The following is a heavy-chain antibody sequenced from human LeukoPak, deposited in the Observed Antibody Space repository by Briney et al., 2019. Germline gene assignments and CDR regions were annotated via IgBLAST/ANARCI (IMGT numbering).Heavy chain of an antibody. J-gene: IGHJ4*02. CDR1: GGSISSSGFY. CDR3: ARKKLVARGYSDY. CDR2: IYQSGTT. V-gene: IGHV4-39*01. Sequence: PSVTLSLTCTVSGGSISSSGFYWDWIGQPPGKGLEWIGSIYQSGTTYYNPPLKSRVTILVDTSKSQFSLKLSSVTAADTAVYYCARKKLVARGYSDYWGQGVLVTVSS. D-gene: IGHD6-13*01.